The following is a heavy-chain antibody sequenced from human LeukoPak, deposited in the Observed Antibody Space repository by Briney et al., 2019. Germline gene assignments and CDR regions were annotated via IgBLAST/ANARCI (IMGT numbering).Heavy chain of an antibody. CDR2: IYSSGST. CDR3: ARKYSTSSHWVDP. J-gene: IGHJ5*02. D-gene: IGHD6-6*01. Sequence: SETLSLTCTVSGGSMNSYFWNWIRQPPGKGLEWIGYIYSSGSTNYNLSLKSRVTISLDTSNNQFSLKLSSVTAADTAVYFCARKYSTSSHWVDPWGQGTLVTVSS. CDR1: GGSMNSYF. V-gene: IGHV4-4*09.